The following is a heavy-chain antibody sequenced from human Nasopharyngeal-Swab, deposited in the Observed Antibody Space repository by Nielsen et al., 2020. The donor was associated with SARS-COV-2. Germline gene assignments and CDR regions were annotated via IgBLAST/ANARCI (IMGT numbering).Heavy chain of an antibody. D-gene: IGHD3-10*01. CDR3: ARERVLLWFGEPQGNAFGI. V-gene: IGHV1-46*01. Sequence: ASVKVSCKASGYTFTSYYMHWVRQAPGQGLEWMGIINPSGGSTSYAQKFQGRVTMTRDTSTSTVYMELSSLRSEDTAVYYCARERVLLWFGEPQGNAFGIWGQGTMVTVSS. J-gene: IGHJ3*02. CDR1: GYTFTSYY. CDR2: INPSGGST.